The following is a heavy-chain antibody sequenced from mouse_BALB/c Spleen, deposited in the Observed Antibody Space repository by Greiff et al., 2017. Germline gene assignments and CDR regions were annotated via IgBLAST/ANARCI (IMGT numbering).Heavy chain of an antibody. J-gene: IGHJ1*01. CDR1: GFTFNTYA. CDR2: IRSKSNNYAT. D-gene: IGHD1-2*01. V-gene: IGHV10-1*02. CDR3: VTLRPLYWYFDV. Sequence: EVMLVESGGGLVQPTGSLKLSCAASGFTFNTYAMNWVRQAPGKGLEWVARIRSKSNNYATYYADSVKDRFTISRDDSQSMLYLQMNNLKTEDTAMYYCVTLRPLYWYFDVWGAGTTVTVAS.